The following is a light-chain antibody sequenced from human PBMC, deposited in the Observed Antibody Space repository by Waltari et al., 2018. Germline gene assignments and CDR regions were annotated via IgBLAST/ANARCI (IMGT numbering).Light chain of an antibody. CDR3: QQYDTYRT. J-gene: IGKJ1*01. V-gene: IGKV1-5*03. Sequence: DIHMTQSPSTLSASVGDRVTITCRASQSISHWLAWYQQKPGKAPKVLIYKASNLESGVPSRFSASGSGTEFTLTISGLQPDDFATYYCQQYDTYRTFGPGTKVEIK. CDR2: KAS. CDR1: QSISHW.